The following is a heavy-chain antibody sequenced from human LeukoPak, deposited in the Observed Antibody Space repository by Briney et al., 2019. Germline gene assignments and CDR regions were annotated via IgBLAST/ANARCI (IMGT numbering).Heavy chain of an antibody. D-gene: IGHD3-10*01. CDR3: ARDAVGFGELLSDKLYYYYYYMDV. V-gene: IGHV1-69*06. CDR1: GYTFTSYY. J-gene: IGHJ6*03. Sequence: SVKVSCKASGYTFTSYYMHWVRQAPGQGLEWMGGIIPIFGTANYAQKFQGRVTITADKSTSTAYMELSSLRSEDTAVYYCARDAVGFGELLSDKLYYYYYYMDVWGKGTTVTVSS. CDR2: IIPIFGTA.